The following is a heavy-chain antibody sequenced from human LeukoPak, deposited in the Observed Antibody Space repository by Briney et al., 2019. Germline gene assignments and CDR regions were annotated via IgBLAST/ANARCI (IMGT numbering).Heavy chain of an antibody. CDR3: ARPPTVDHVDY. J-gene: IGHJ4*02. V-gene: IGHV3-48*01. CDR2: ISSSSSTI. Sequence: GGSLRLSCAASGFTFSSYSMNWVRQAPEKGLEWVSYISSSSSTIYYADSVKGRFTISRDNAKNSLYLQMNSLRAEDTAVYYCARPPTVDHVDYWGQGTLVTVSS. D-gene: IGHD4-23*01. CDR1: GFTFSSYS.